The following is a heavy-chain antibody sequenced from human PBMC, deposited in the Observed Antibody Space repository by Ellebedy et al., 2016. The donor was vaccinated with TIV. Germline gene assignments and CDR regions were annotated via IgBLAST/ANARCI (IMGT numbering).Heavy chain of an antibody. J-gene: IGHJ4*02. CDR3: ARWSGSSWYEARDFDY. CDR2: TYYRSKWYN. Sequence: MPSETLSLTCAISGDSVSSNSAAWNWIRQSPSRGLEWLGRTYYRSKWYNDYAVSVKSRITINPDTSKNQFSLQLNSVTPEDTAVYYCARWSGSSWYEARDFDYWGQGTLVTVSS. V-gene: IGHV6-1*01. CDR1: GDSVSSNSAA. D-gene: IGHD6-13*01.